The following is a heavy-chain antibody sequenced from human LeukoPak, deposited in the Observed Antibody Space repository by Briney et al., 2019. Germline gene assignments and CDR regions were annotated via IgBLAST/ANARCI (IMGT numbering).Heavy chain of an antibody. J-gene: IGHJ6*03. CDR2: ISSSSSYI. D-gene: IGHD3-10*01. CDR3: ARDYSLVVRGVNYYFHMDV. V-gene: IGHV3-21*01. CDR1: AFTFSSYS. Sequence: GGSLRLSCAASAFTFSSYSMNWVRQAPGKGLEWVSSISSSSSYIYYADSVKGRFTISRDNAKNSLYLQMNNLRAEDTATYYCARDYSLVVRGVNYYFHMDVWGKGTTVILSS.